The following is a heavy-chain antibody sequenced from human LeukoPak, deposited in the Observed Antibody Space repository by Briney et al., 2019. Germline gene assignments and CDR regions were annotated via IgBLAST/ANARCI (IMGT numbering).Heavy chain of an antibody. D-gene: IGHD1-26*01. Sequence: GGSLRLSCAASGFTFSSYSMNWVRQAPGKGLEWVSHITASGTAMFYADSVKGRFAISRDNAKNSLYLQMNSLRDEDTAVYYCASSGSYRFDYWGQGTLVTVSS. CDR2: ITASGTAM. CDR3: ASSGSYRFDY. CDR1: GFTFSSYS. J-gene: IGHJ4*02. V-gene: IGHV3-48*02.